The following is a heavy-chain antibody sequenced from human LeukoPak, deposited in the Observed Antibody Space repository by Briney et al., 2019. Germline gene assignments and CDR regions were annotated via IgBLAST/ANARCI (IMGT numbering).Heavy chain of an antibody. D-gene: IGHD6-19*01. Sequence: SETLSLTCTVSGGSISSYYWSWIRQPPGKGLEWIGYIYYSGGTNYNPSLKSRVTISVDTSKNQFSLKLSSVTAADTAVYYCARDSSGVGWFDPWGQGTLVTVSS. CDR2: IYYSGGT. J-gene: IGHJ5*02. V-gene: IGHV4-59*01. CDR3: ARDSSGVGWFDP. CDR1: GGSISSYY.